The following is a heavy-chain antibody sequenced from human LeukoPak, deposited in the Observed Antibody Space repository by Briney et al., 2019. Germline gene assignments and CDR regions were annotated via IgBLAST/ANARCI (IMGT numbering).Heavy chain of an antibody. CDR1: GFTFSSYA. CDR3: AKGVTYGYYFDS. J-gene: IGHJ4*02. D-gene: IGHD4-17*01. CDR2: ISGSGDST. V-gene: IGHV3-23*01. Sequence: GGSLRLSCVVSGFTFSSYAMSWVRQAPGKGLEWVSAISGSGDSTYYAESVKGRFTISRDTSKNTVHLQMNSLRAVDTAIYYCAKGVTYGYYFDSWGQRTLVTVSS.